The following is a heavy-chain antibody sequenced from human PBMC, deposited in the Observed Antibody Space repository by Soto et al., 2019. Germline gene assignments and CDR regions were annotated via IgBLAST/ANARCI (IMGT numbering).Heavy chain of an antibody. CDR1: GDTFSSYP. D-gene: IGHD2-2*01. Sequence: SPVNLSCKASGDTFSSYPISWLRQTPGQGLEWMGGIIPIFGTANYAQKFQGRVTITADESTSTAYMELSSLRSEDTAVYYCGISCSSTSCYQYQHAFDIWGQGTMVTVSS. CDR2: IIPIFGTA. V-gene: IGHV1-69*13. J-gene: IGHJ3*02. CDR3: GISCSSTSCYQYQHAFDI.